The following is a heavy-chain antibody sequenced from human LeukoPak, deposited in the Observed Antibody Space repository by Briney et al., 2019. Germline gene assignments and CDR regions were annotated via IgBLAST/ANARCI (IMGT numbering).Heavy chain of an antibody. CDR3: ARNYYDSSVGYFDY. J-gene: IGHJ4*02. D-gene: IGHD3-22*01. Sequence: ETLSLTCTVSGGSISSYYWSWIRQPPGKGLEWMGIIYPGDSDTRYSPSFQGQVTISADKSISTAYLQWSSLKASDTVMYYCARNYYDSSVGYFDYWGQGTLVTVSS. CDR1: GGSISSYY. CDR2: IYPGDSDT. V-gene: IGHV5-51*01.